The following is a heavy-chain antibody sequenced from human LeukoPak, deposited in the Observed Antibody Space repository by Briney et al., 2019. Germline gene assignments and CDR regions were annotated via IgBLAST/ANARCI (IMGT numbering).Heavy chain of an antibody. Sequence: PGGSLRLSCAASGFSFSSYWMHWVRQAPGKGRVWVSRINTDGSTTTYADSVKGRFTISRDTAKNTLYLQMNSLRAEDTAVYYCARVAGGTTFDYWGQGALVTVSS. CDR1: GFSFSSYW. V-gene: IGHV3-74*01. D-gene: IGHD6-13*01. CDR2: INTDGSTT. CDR3: ARVAGGTTFDY. J-gene: IGHJ4*02.